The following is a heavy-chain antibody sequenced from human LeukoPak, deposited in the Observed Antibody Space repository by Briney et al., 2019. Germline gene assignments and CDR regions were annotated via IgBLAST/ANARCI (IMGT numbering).Heavy chain of an antibody. CDR2: IYYSGST. CDR3: AGGGSSGYYYVPTYYYYGMDV. CDR1: GGSISSYY. V-gene: IGHV4-59*01. Sequence: SETLSLTCTVSGGSISSYYWSWIRQPPGKGLEWIGYIYYSGSTNYNPSLKSRVTISVDTSKNQFSLKLSSVTAADTAVYYCAGGGSSGYYYVPTYYYYGMDVWGQGTTVTVSS. D-gene: IGHD3-22*01. J-gene: IGHJ6*02.